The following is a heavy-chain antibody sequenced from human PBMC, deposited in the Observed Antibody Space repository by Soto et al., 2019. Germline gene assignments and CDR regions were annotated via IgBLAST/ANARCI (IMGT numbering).Heavy chain of an antibody. D-gene: IGHD4-17*01. J-gene: IGHJ6*02. V-gene: IGHV3-15*01. CDR2: IKSKTDGRTT. CDR1: GFTFSNAW. CDR3: TTVVMTTVTSYYYYGMDV. Sequence: EVQLVESGGGLVKPGGSLRLSCAASGFTFSNAWMSWVRQAPGKGLEWGGRIKSKTDGRTTDYAAPVKGRFTISRDGSKNTLSLQMNRLKIEATAVYYCTTVVMTTVTSYYYYGMDVWGQGTTVPVSS.